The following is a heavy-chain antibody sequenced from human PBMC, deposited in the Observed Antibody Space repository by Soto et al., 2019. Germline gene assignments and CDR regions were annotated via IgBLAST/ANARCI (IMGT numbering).Heavy chain of an antibody. CDR3: ARDLRDGYSAFAIFDP. V-gene: IGHV3-11*06. J-gene: IGHJ5*02. Sequence: GGSLRLSCAASGFTFSDYYMSWIRQAPGKGLEWVSYISSSSSYTNYADSVKGRFTISRDNAKNSLYLQMNSLRAEDTAVYYCARDLRDGYSAFAIFDPWGQGTLVTVSS. D-gene: IGHD4-4*01. CDR2: ISSSSSYT. CDR1: GFTFSDYY.